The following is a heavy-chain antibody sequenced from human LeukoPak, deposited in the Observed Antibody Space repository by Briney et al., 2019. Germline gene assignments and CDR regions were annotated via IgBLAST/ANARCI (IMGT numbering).Heavy chain of an antibody. D-gene: IGHD2-2*02. Sequence: ASVKASCKASGYTFTGYYMHWVRQAPGQGLEWMGWINPNSGGTNYAQKFQGRVTMTRDTSISTAYMELSRLRSDDTAVYYCARGGMTGPVLYINWFDPWGQGTLVTVSS. V-gene: IGHV1-2*02. CDR3: ARGGMTGPVLYINWFDP. CDR2: INPNSGGT. CDR1: GYTFTGYY. J-gene: IGHJ5*02.